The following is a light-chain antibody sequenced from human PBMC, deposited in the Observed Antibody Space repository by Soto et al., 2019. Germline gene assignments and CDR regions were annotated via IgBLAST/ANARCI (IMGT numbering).Light chain of an antibody. J-gene: IGLJ2*01. CDR1: SRDVGAYNY. CDR3: RSYAGSYTLV. Sequence: QSALTQPRSVSGSPGQSVTISCTGTSRDVGAYNYVAWYQQHPGKVPKLMIYDVSRRPSGVPDRFSGSKSGTTASLTISGLQAEDEADYYCRSYAGSYTLVFGGGTKLTVL. V-gene: IGLV2-11*01. CDR2: DVS.